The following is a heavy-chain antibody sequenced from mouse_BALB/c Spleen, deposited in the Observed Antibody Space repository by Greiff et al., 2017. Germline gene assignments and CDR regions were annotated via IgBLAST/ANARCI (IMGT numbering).Heavy chain of an antibody. D-gene: IGHD6-5*01. J-gene: IGHJ2*01. CDR3: ARDLLCDY. V-gene: IGHV3-6*02. CDR2: ISYDGSN. CDR1: GYSITSGYY. Sequence: LMESGPGLVKPSQSLSLTCSVTGYSITSGYYWNWIRQFPGNKLEWMGYISYDGSNNYNPSLKNRISITRDTSKNQFFLKLNSVTTEDTATYYCARDLLCDYWGQGTTLTVSS.